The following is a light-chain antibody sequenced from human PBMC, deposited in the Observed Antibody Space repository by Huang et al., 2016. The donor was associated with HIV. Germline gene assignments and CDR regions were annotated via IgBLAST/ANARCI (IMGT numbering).Light chain of an antibody. V-gene: IGKV3-15*01. J-gene: IGKJ4*01. CDR2: EAS. Sequence: DIVMTQSPATLSVSPGERATLSCRASQNIGDSLAWYQKKPGQAPRLLIYEASTRATGIPARFSGSESGTDFTLTISILQSEDFAVYYCQQYNDWSAVTFGGGTKVEI. CDR3: QQYNDWSAVT. CDR1: QNIGDS.